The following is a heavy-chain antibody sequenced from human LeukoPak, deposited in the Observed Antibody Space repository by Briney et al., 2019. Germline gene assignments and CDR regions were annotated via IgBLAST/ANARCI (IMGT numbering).Heavy chain of an antibody. CDR1: GYTFTSYA. Sequence: SVKVSCKASGYTFTSYAMNWVRQAPGQGLEWMGGIIPIFGTANYAQKFQGRVTITADESTSTAYMELSSLRSEDTAVYYCARGSHDYDFWSGYYEVVGYYYGMDVWGQGTTVTVSS. CDR2: IIPIFGTA. CDR3: ARGSHDYDFWSGYYEVVGYYYGMDV. J-gene: IGHJ6*02. D-gene: IGHD3-3*01. V-gene: IGHV1-69*13.